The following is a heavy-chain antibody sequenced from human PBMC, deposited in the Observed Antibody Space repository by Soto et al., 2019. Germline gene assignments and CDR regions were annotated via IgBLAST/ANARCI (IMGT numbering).Heavy chain of an antibody. J-gene: IGHJ4*02. Sequence: PSETLSLTCAFSGGSLSSGGYSWSWIRQPPGRGLESIGYIYHTGSAYFHPSLKSRVTMSVDNSKNQFSLNLNSVTAADTAVYYCDRGVGTTMAHYFDYWGQGALVTVSS. CDR1: GGSLSSGGYS. D-gene: IGHD5-18*01. CDR3: DRGVGTTMAHYFDY. CDR2: IYHTGSA. V-gene: IGHV4-30-2*01.